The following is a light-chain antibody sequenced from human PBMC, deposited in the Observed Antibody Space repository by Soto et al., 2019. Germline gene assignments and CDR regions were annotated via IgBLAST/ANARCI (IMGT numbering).Light chain of an antibody. CDR1: QNIDNW. V-gene: IGKV1-5*03. CDR2: KAS. CDR3: QHYYGYSWT. J-gene: IGKJ1*01. Sequence: DIQVTQPPSTLSASVGDRVTITCRASQNIDNWLAWFQQKPGKAPKVLIYKASNLESGVPSRFSGSGSGTEFTLTISSLQSDDFATYYCQHYYGYSWTFGQGTKVDIK.